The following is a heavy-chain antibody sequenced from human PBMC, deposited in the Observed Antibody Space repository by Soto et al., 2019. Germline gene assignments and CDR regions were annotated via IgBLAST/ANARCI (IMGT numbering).Heavy chain of an antibody. V-gene: IGHV3-23*01. J-gene: IGHJ4*01. CDR3: AKGRALSVYGVNYLFDS. D-gene: IGHD3-3*01. CDR1: GFSFSDYA. CDR2: ISGSGDNT. Sequence: GGSLRLSCTASGFSFSDYAMTWVRQAPGKGLEWDSVISGSGDNTFYAASVKGRFAISRVNSKSVLYMQMNSLSADDAAVYVCAKGRALSVYGVNYLFDSWGRGTLVTVSS.